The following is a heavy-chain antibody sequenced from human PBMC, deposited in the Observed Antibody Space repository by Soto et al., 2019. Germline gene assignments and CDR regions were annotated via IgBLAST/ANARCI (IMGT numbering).Heavy chain of an antibody. CDR2: ISAYSGNT. J-gene: IGHJ5*02. CDR3: ARGDDFSWFDP. CDR1: GYTFTAYG. Sequence: ASVKVSCKASGYTFTAYGINWVRQAPGQGLEWMAWISAYSGNTTYAQNFQGSVTMTTETATSTAYMELRSLTSDDTAVYYCARGDDFSWFDPWGQGTLVTVSS. D-gene: IGHD3-3*01. V-gene: IGHV1-18*04.